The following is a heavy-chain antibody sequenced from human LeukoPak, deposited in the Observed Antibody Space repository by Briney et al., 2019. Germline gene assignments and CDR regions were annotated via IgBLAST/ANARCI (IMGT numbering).Heavy chain of an antibody. CDR1: GFTFSSYG. CDR2: IWYDGTNK. V-gene: IGHV3-33*08. D-gene: IGHD2-21*02. Sequence: PGRSLRLSCAASGFTFSSYGMHWVRQAPGKGLEWVAVIWYDGTNKYYADSVKGRFTISRDNSENMLYLQMNSLRAEDTAVYYCARIGGDRDPFDYWGQGTLVTVSS. CDR3: ARIGGDRDPFDY. J-gene: IGHJ4*02.